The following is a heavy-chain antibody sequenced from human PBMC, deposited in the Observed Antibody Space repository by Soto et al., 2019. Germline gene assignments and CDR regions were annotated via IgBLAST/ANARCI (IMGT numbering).Heavy chain of an antibody. J-gene: IGHJ5*02. V-gene: IGHV1-69*13. CDR1: GGTFSSYA. CDR2: IIPIFGTA. CDR3: ARVPTFGTPLAPNWFDP. Sequence: PRPSVKVSCKASGGTFSSYAISWVRQAPGQGLEWMGGIIPIFGTANYAQKFQGRVTITADESTSTAYMELSSLRSEDTAVYYCARVPTFGTPLAPNWFDPWGQGTLVTVSS. D-gene: IGHD3-16*01.